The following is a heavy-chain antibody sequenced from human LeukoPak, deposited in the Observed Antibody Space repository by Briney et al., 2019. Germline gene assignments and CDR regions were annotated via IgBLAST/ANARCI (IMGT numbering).Heavy chain of an antibody. CDR1: GGSISSSSYY. Sequence: SETLSLTCTVSGGSISSSSYYWGWIRQPPGKGLEWIGSIYYSGSTYYNPSLKSRVTISVDRSKNQFSLKLSSVTAADTAVYYCARDPSGITIFGVARQDAFDIWGQGTMVTVSS. V-gene: IGHV4-39*07. CDR3: ARDPSGITIFGVARQDAFDI. D-gene: IGHD3-3*01. J-gene: IGHJ3*02. CDR2: IYYSGST.